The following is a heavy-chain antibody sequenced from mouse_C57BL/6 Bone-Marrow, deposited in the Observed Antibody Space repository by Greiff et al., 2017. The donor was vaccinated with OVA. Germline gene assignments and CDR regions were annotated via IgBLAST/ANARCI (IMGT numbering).Heavy chain of an antibody. CDR2: IDPSDSET. D-gene: IGHD2-3*01. V-gene: IGHV1-52*01. Sequence: QVQLQHPGAELVRPGSSVKLSCKASGYTFTSYWMHWVKQRPIQGLEWIGNIDPSDSETHYNQKFKDKATLTVDKSSSTAYMQLSSLTTEDSAVYYCASHDGYNYAMDYWGQGTSVTVSS. CDR1: GYTFTSYW. J-gene: IGHJ4*01. CDR3: ASHDGYNYAMDY.